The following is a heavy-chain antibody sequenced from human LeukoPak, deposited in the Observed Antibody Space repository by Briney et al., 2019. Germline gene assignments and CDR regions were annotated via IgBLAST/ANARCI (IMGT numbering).Heavy chain of an antibody. Sequence: SETLSLTCTVSGGSISSSGYYWSWLRQPPGKGLEWIGYIYHSGSTYYNPSLNSRVTISVDRSKNQFSLKLSSVTAADTAVYYCARCLQSEYYYYYMDVWGKGTTVTVSS. D-gene: IGHD4-11*01. J-gene: IGHJ6*03. CDR2: IYHSGST. V-gene: IGHV4-30-2*01. CDR1: GGSISSSGYY. CDR3: ARCLQSEYYYYYMDV.